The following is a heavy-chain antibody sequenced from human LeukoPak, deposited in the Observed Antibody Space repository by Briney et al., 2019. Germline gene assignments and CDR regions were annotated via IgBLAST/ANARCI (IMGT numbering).Heavy chain of an antibody. CDR1: GFTFTSYG. J-gene: IGHJ4*02. V-gene: IGHV3-30*03. CDR3: ARDLSPVVRASPMGY. D-gene: IGHD3-10*01. CDR2: ITYDGYYK. Sequence: GGSLRLSCAASGFTFTSYGMHWVRQSPGKGLEWVALITYDGYYKYYSDSVKGRFTISSDTSKNTLYLQMDSLRAEDTAVYYCARDLSPVVRASPMGYWGQGTLVTVSS.